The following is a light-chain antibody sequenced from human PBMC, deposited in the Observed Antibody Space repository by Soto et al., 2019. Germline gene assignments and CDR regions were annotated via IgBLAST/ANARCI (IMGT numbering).Light chain of an antibody. CDR3: QQRSNWPPWT. CDR2: DAS. Sequence: EIVLRQSPATLSLSPGERATLSCXASQSVSSFXAWYQQKPGQAPRLLIYDASHRATGIPARFSGSGSGTDFTLTISSLEPEDFAVYYCQQRSNWPPWTFGQGTKVDIK. J-gene: IGKJ1*01. V-gene: IGKV3-11*01. CDR1: QSVSSF.